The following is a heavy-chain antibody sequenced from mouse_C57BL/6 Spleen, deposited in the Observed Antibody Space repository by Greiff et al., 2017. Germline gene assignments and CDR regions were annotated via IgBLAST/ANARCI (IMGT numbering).Heavy chain of an antibody. CDR2: IWGDGST. CDR3: AKLGYCSSHWYFGV. V-gene: IGHV2-3*01. D-gene: IGHD1-1*01. Sequence: QVQLQQSGPGLVAPSQSLSISCTVSGFSLTSYGVSWVSQPPGKGLEWLGVIWGDGSTNYQSALISRLSISKDNSKSQVFLQLSSLQTDDTATYYCAKLGYCSSHWYFGVWGTGTTVTVSS. CDR1: GFSLTSYG. J-gene: IGHJ1*03.